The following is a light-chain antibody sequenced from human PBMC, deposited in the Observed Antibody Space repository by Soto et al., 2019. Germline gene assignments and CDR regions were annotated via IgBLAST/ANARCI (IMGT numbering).Light chain of an antibody. V-gene: IGKV3-20*01. CDR3: QQYGSPPT. Sequence: EIVLTQSPGTLSLSPGERATLSCRASQSVSSSYLAWYQQKPGQAPRLLIYGASSRATGIPDRFSGSGAGTDFTLTSSRLEPEYFAVYYCQQYGSPPTFGGGTQVEIK. J-gene: IGKJ4*01. CDR2: GAS. CDR1: QSVSSSY.